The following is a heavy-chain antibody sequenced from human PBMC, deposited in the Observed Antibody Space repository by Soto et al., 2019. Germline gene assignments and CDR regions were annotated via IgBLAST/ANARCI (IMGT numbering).Heavy chain of an antibody. Sequence: GSLRLSCAASGFTFSRYAMSWVRQAPGKGLEWVSAISGSGGSTYYADSVKGRFTISRDNSKNTLYLQMNSLRAEDTAVYYCARDKSTSSSWYGDYYYGMDVWGLGT. V-gene: IGHV3-23*01. CDR1: GFTFSRYA. CDR3: ARDKSTSSSWYGDYYYGMDV. J-gene: IGHJ6*02. D-gene: IGHD6-13*01. CDR2: ISGSGGST.